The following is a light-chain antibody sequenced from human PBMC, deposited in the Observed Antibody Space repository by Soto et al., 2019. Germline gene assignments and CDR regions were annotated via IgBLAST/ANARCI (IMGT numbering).Light chain of an antibody. V-gene: IGLV2-23*02. CDR3: CAYAGSRTWV. CDR2: DVS. CDR1: SSDVAIYNL. J-gene: IGLJ3*02. Sequence: QSAPIQPASVSGSPGQSVTISCTGTSSDVAIYNLVSWYQQYPGKAPKLILYDVSKWPSGISHRFSGSKSGNTASLTISGLQAEDEADYYCCAYAGSRTWVFGGGTKLTVL.